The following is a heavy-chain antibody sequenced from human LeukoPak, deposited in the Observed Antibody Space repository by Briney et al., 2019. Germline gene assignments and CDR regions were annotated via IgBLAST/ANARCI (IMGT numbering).Heavy chain of an antibody. CDR3: ARARGITYEFDP. Sequence: SVKVSCKASGGTFSSYAISWVRQAPGQGLEWMGGIIPIFGTANYAQKFQGRVTITTDESTSTAYMELSGLRSEDTAVYYCARARGITYEFDPWGQGTLVTVSS. J-gene: IGHJ5*02. CDR1: GGTFSSYA. CDR2: IIPIFGTA. V-gene: IGHV1-69*05. D-gene: IGHD3-10*01.